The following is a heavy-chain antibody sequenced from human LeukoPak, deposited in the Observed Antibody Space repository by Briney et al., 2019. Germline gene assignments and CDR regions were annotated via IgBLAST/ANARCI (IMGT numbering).Heavy chain of an antibody. CDR2: ISYDGSNK. CDR3: ARESGVVPAAIFDY. V-gene: IGHV3-30*01. Sequence: PGRSLRLSCAASGFTFSSYAMHWVRQAPGKGLEWVAVISYDGSNKYYADSVKGRFTISRGNSKNTLYLQMNSLRAEDTAVYYCARESGVVPAAIFDYWGQGTLVTVSS. CDR1: GFTFSSYA. D-gene: IGHD2-2*01. J-gene: IGHJ4*02.